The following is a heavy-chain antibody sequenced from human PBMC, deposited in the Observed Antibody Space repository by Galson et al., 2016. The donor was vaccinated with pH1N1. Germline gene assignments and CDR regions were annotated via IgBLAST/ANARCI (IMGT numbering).Heavy chain of an antibody. D-gene: IGHD3-10*01. Sequence: TLSLTCTVSGGSISSDSDYRNWLRQPAGKGLEWIGRLYTSGTTTYNPSLESRVSISVDTSKNQFSLRLSSVTAADAAVYFCARDRVSLTGMFDYWGQGALVTVSS. V-gene: IGHV4-61*02. CDR2: LYTSGTT. J-gene: IGHJ4*02. CDR3: ARDRVSLTGMFDY. CDR1: GGSISSDSDY.